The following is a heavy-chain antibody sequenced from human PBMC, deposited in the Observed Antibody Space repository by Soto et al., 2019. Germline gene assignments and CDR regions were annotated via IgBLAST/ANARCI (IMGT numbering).Heavy chain of an antibody. CDR3: ARVPDR. D-gene: IGHD2-2*01. J-gene: IGHJ5*02. CDR1: GGSINSDGYS. Sequence: SETLSLTCAVSGGSINSDGYSSRCIRQPPGKGLEMNGYIYHSGSTYYNPSLNSRVTISVDRSNNQFSLKLSSVTAADTAVYYCARVPDRWGQGTLVTVS. V-gene: IGHV4-30-2*01. CDR2: IYHSGST.